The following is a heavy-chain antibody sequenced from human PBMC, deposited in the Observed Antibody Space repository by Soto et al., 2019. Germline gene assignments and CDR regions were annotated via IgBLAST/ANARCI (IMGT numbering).Heavy chain of an antibody. V-gene: IGHV4-34*01. CDR3: ARTGGMDV. CDR1: VGSFRHSY. J-gene: IGHJ6*02. CDR2: INHSGDT. Sequence: QVQLQQWGAVLLRPSETLSLTCAVYVGSFRHSYWSWLRQTPEKGLEGIGEINHSGDTKYNPSLGSRVTISVDTSKNQFSLKVNFVTPADTAVYYCARTGGMDVWGPGATVTVSS.